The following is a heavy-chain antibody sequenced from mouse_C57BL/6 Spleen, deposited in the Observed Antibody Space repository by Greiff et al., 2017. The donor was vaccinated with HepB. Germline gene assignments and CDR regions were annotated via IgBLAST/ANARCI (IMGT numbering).Heavy chain of an antibody. J-gene: IGHJ3*01. CDR1: GYSFTSYY. CDR2: IYPGSGNT. CDR3: ARALYDGYPFAY. D-gene: IGHD2-3*01. V-gene: IGHV1-66*01. Sequence: VQLKQSGPELVKPGASVKISCKASGYSFTSYYIHWVKQRPGQGLEWIGWIYPGSGNTKYNEKFKGKATLTADTSSSTAYMQLSSLTSEDSAVYYCARALYDGYPFAYWGQGTLVTVSA.